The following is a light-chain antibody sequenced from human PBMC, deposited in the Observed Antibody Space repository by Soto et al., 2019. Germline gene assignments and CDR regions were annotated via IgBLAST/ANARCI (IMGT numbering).Light chain of an antibody. CDR3: QLYRT. J-gene: IGKJ1*01. CDR2: GGS. V-gene: IGKV3-20*01. CDR1: QSFKSSY. Sequence: EIVLTLSPGTLSLSTGGSATLSCRASQSFKSSYLAWYQQKPGQAPKLLIHGGSTRATGISDRFSGSGSGTDFTLTISRLEPEDFAVYYCQLYRTFGQGTKVDIK.